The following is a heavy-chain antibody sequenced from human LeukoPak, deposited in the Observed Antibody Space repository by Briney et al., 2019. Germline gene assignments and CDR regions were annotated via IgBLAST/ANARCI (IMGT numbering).Heavy chain of an antibody. CDR1: GFTFSSYW. V-gene: IGHV3-7*01. CDR2: IKQDGSEK. D-gene: IGHD2-21*02. CDR3: ARVSCGGDCRGHYYHYYMDV. Sequence: PGGSLRLSCAASGFTFSSYWMSWVRQAPGKGLEWVANIKQDGSEKYYVDSVKGRFNISRDNAKNSLYLQMNSLRAEDTAVYYCARVSCGGDCRGHYYHYYMDVWGKGTTVTISS. J-gene: IGHJ6*03.